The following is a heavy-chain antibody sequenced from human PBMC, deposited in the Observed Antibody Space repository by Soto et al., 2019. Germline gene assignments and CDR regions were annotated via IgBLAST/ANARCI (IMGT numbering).Heavy chain of an antibody. Sequence: EVQLVESGGGLVQPGGSLRLSCAAPGVSFSRYWMHWVRQAPGKGLVWVSRISSDGSSTNYADSVKGRFTISRDNAKNAVYLQMNSLTAEDTALYYCARESSGYSSYFDYWGQGTLVTVSS. D-gene: IGHD5-12*01. CDR3: ARESSGYSSYFDY. V-gene: IGHV3-74*01. CDR1: GVSFSRYW. J-gene: IGHJ4*02. CDR2: ISSDGSST.